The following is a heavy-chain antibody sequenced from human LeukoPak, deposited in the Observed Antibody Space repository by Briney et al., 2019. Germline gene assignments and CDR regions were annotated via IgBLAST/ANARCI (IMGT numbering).Heavy chain of an antibody. Sequence: GGSLRLSCAASGFTFSNYAMHWVSQAPGKGLEWVALISYGGSDKYYTDSVKGRFTVSRDNSRNTLYLQMNSLRAEDTAVYYCAKAVSGSYPETRHFDYWGQGSLVTVSS. J-gene: IGHJ4*02. V-gene: IGHV3-30*18. CDR3: AKAVSGSYPETRHFDY. CDR1: GFTFSNYA. CDR2: ISYGGSDK. D-gene: IGHD1-26*01.